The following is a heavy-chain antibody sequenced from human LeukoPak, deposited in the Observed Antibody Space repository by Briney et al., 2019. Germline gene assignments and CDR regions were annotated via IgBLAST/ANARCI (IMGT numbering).Heavy chain of an antibody. CDR2: ISYDGSNK. Sequence: PGGSLRLSCAASGFTFSSYGMHWVRQAPGKGLEWVAVISYDGSNKYYADSVKGRFTISRDNSKNTLYLQMNSLSAEDTAVYYCAKDGQGSGWYEGYFDYWGQGTLVTVSS. V-gene: IGHV3-30*18. J-gene: IGHJ4*02. CDR3: AKDGQGSGWYEGYFDY. CDR1: GFTFSSYG. D-gene: IGHD6-19*01.